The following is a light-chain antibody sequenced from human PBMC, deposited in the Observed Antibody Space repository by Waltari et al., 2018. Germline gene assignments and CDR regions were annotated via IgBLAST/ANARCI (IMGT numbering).Light chain of an antibody. CDR1: QSVSVN. CDR3: QQSHNWPPLT. V-gene: IGKV3-15*01. CDR2: SAS. J-gene: IGKJ4*01. Sequence: EVVLTQSPATLSLSPGERATLSCRASQSVSVNFAWYQQRPGQAPRLLIYSASTMATGIPARFSGSGSGTEFTLTISSLESEDFAVYYCQQSHNWPPLTFGGGTKVEIK.